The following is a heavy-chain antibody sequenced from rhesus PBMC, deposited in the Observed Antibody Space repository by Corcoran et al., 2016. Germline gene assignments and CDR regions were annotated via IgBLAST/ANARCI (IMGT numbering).Heavy chain of an antibody. D-gene: IGHD6-13*01. J-gene: IGHJ4*01. CDR2: IYGNSAST. CDR3: ARALHQQLVDY. V-gene: IGHV4S7*01. CDR1: GGPISRGYY. Sequence: QVQLQESGPGLVKPSETLSLTCAVSGGPISRGYYWGWIRTHPGEGLRWIGNIYGNSASTYYNPSLKSRVTISKDTSKNQFSLKLSSVTAADTAVYYCARALHQQLVDYWGQGVLVTVSS.